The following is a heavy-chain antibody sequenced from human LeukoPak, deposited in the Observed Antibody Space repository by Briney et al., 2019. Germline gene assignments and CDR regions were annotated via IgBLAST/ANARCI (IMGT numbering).Heavy chain of an antibody. Sequence: GGSLRLSCAASGFTFSSYGMNWVRQAPGKGLEWVSSISSSSSYIYYADSVKGRFTISRDNAKNSLYLQMNSLRAEDTAVYYCARLYSSSWYFDYWGQGTLVTVSS. CDR3: ARLYSSSWYFDY. V-gene: IGHV3-21*01. J-gene: IGHJ4*02. CDR1: GFTFSSYG. D-gene: IGHD6-13*01. CDR2: ISSSSSYI.